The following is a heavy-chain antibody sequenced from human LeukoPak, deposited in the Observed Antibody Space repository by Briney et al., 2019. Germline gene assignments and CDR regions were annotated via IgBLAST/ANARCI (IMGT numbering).Heavy chain of an antibody. CDR1: GFTFSNYW. Sequence: GGSLRLSCAASGFTFSNYWMHWVRQVPGEGLVCVSRISSDGSTTDYADSVKGRFTISRDNAKSTLYLQMNSLRAEDTAVYYCARALTGTYDYWGQGTLVTVSS. V-gene: IGHV3-74*01. CDR3: ARALTGTYDY. CDR2: ISSDGSTT. D-gene: IGHD1/OR15-1a*01. J-gene: IGHJ4*02.